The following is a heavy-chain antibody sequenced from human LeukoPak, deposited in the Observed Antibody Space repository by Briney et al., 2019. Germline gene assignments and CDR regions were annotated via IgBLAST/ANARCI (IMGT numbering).Heavy chain of an antibody. J-gene: IGHJ4*02. CDR3: ARAILSGYPDS. Sequence: SETLSLTCSVSGGSISTYYWTWIRQPPGKGLEWIGYIYYSGSANYNPSLKSRVTISLDTSKNQFSLKLSSVTAADTAVYYCARAILSGYPDSWGQGTLVIVFS. CDR1: GGSISTYY. CDR2: IYYSGSA. D-gene: IGHD3-3*01. V-gene: IGHV4-59*01.